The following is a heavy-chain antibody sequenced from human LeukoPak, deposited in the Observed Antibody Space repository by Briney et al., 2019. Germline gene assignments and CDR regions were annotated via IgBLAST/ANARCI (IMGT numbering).Heavy chain of an antibody. CDR1: GDSVSSNSAA. V-gene: IGHV6-1*01. Sequence: SQTLSLTCAISGDSVSSNSAAWNWIRQSPSRGLEWLGRTYYRSKWYNDYAVSVKSRITINPDTSKNQFSLQLNSVTPEDTAVYYCARGTVAVSGRFYYYYYMDVWGKGTTVTVSS. CDR2: TYYRSKWYN. D-gene: IGHD6-19*01. CDR3: ARGTVAVSGRFYYYYYMDV. J-gene: IGHJ6*03.